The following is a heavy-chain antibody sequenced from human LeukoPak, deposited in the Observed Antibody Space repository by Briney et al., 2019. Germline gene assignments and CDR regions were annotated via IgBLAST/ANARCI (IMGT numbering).Heavy chain of an antibody. CDR3: ARVSTYNFWSGSYSTTYYMDV. D-gene: IGHD3-3*01. Sequence: GGSLRLSCAASAFTFSSYSMNWVRQAPGKGLEWVSYIDSSSRTIYDADPVKGRFTISRDNAKNSLYLQMNSLRAEDTAVYYCARVSTYNFWSGSYSTTYYMDVWGKGTTVTVSS. J-gene: IGHJ6*03. CDR2: IDSSSRTI. V-gene: IGHV3-48*01. CDR1: AFTFSSYS.